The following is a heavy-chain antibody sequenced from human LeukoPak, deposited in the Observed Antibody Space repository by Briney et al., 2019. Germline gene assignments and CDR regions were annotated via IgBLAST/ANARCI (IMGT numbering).Heavy chain of an antibody. Sequence: PGRSLRLSCAASGFTFSSYGMHWVRQAPGQGLEWVAVIWYDGSNKYYADSVKGRFTISRDNSKNTLYLQMNSLRAEDTAVYYCARDIVERVVVVAEGIDIWGPGSPLTVSS. CDR1: GFTFSSYG. CDR2: IWYDGSNK. J-gene: IGHJ6*02. D-gene: IGHD2-15*01. CDR3: ARDIVERVVVVAEGIDI. V-gene: IGHV3-33*01.